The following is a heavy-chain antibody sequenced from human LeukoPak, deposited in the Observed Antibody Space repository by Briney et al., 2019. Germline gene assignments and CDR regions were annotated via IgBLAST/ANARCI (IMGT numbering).Heavy chain of an antibody. CDR2: ISGSGGST. CDR3: AKDSTYGDYPDY. J-gene: IGHJ4*02. Sequence: PGGSLRLSCAASGFTFSSYAMSWVRQAPGKGLEWVSAISGSGGSTYYADSVRGRFTISRDNSKNTLYLQMNSLRAEDTAVYYCAKDSTYGDYPDYWGQGTLVTVSS. D-gene: IGHD4-17*01. V-gene: IGHV3-23*01. CDR1: GFTFSSYA.